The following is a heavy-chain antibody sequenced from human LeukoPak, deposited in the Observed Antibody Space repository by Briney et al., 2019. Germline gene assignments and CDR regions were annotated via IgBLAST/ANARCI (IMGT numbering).Heavy chain of an antibody. D-gene: IGHD3-22*01. CDR2: IKSKTDGGTT. V-gene: IGHV3-15*01. J-gene: IGHJ4*02. CDR3: TTERYDSSGYHLYYFDY. CDR1: GFTFSNAW. Sequence: GGSLRLSCAASGFTFSNAWVSWVRQAPGKGLEWVGRIKSKTDGGTTDYAAPVKGRFTISRDDSKNTLYLQMNSLKTEDTAVYYCTTERYDSSGYHLYYFDYWGQGTLVTVSS.